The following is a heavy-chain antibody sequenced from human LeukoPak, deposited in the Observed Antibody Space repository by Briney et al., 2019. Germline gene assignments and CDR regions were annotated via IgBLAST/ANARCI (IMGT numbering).Heavy chain of an antibody. D-gene: IGHD6-19*01. Sequence: GGSLRLSCAASGFTFIDSWMTWVRQAPGKGLEWVSAICTSGDCTYYGDSVKGRFTISRDNSKNTLYLQMNSLRADDTAVYYCAKDREQWLVLGDAFDIWGQGTMVTVSS. CDR1: GFTFIDSW. J-gene: IGHJ3*02. CDR3: AKDREQWLVLGDAFDI. V-gene: IGHV3-23*01. CDR2: ICTSGDCT.